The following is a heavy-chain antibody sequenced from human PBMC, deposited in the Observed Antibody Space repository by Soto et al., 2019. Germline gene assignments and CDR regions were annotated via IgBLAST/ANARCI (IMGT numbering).Heavy chain of an antibody. D-gene: IGHD3-22*01. CDR2: ISYDGSNK. CDR3: AKDPYYYDSSGYYYVTFLDY. J-gene: IGHJ4*02. CDR1: GFTFSSYA. V-gene: IGHV3-30-3*01. Sequence: PGGSLRLSCAASGFTFSSYAMHWVRQAPGKGLEWVAVISYDGSNKYYADSVKGRFTISRDNSKNTLYLQMNSLRAEDTAVYYCAKDPYYYDSSGYYYVTFLDYWGQGTLVTVSS.